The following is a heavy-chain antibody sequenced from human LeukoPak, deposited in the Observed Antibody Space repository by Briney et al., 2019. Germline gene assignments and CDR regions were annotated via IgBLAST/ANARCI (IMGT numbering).Heavy chain of an antibody. D-gene: IGHD3-10*01. Sequence: SETLSLTCAVYGGSFSGYYWSWIRQPPGKGLEWIGEINHSGSTNYNTSLKSRVTISVDTSKNQFSLKLSSVTAADTAVYYCAREFRPGYGSGSYYNCFDYWGQGTLVTVSS. CDR3: AREFRPGYGSGSYYNCFDY. J-gene: IGHJ4*02. V-gene: IGHV4-34*01. CDR1: GGSFSGYY. CDR2: INHSGST.